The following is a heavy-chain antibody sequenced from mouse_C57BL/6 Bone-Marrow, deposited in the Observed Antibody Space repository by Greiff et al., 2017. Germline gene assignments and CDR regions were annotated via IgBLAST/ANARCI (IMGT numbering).Heavy chain of an antibody. CDR2: FYPGSGSI. CDR3: ARHEEGYYGSNYYYAMDY. J-gene: IGHJ4*01. V-gene: IGHV1-62-2*01. CDR1: GYTFTEYT. D-gene: IGHD1-1*01. Sequence: VQLQQSGAELVKPGASVKLSCKASGYTFTEYTIHWVKQRSGQGLEWIGWFYPGSGSIKYNEKFKDKATLTADKSSSTVYMELSRLTSEDSAVYVCARHEEGYYGSNYYYAMDYWGQGTSVTVSS.